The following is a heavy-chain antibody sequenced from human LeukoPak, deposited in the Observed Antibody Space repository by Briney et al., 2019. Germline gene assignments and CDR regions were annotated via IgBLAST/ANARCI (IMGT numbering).Heavy chain of an antibody. CDR1: GGSFSGYY. CDR3: ARFKSTVVVVTAYYYYGMDV. V-gene: IGHV4-34*01. D-gene: IGHD2-21*02. CDR2: INHSGST. J-gene: IGHJ6*02. Sequence: SETLSLTCAVYGGSFSGYYWSWLRQPPGKGLEWIGEINHSGSTNYNPSLKSRVTISVDTSKNQFSLKLSSVTAADTAVYYCARFKSTVVVVTAYYYYGMDVWGQGTTVTVSS.